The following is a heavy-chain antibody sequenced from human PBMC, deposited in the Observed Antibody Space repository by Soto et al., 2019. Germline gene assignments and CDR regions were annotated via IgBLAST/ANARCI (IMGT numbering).Heavy chain of an antibody. CDR3: ARVGPWVPYYYDSSPYTFENWFDP. CDR2: IYHGGST. V-gene: IGHV4-38-2*01. Sequence: PSEPLSLTCAVSGYSISSGYYWGWLRQPPGKGLEWIGIIYHGGSTYYNPSLNSRVTLSIDMTNNHVSLILNSVTAADTAVYYCARVGPWVPYYYDSSPYTFENWFDPWGQGTLVTVSS. CDR1: GYSISSGYY. D-gene: IGHD3-22*01. J-gene: IGHJ5*02.